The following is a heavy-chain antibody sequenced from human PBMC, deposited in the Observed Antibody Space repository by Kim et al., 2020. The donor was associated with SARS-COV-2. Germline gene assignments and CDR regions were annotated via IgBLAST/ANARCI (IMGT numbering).Heavy chain of an antibody. Sequence: SETLSLTCTVSGGSISSSSYYWGWIRQPPGKGLEWIGSIYYSGSTYYNPSLKSRVTISVDTSKNQFSLKLSSVTAADTAVYYCAGQGYCSGGSCYPDYYGMDVWGQGTTVTVSS. V-gene: IGHV4-39*01. CDR2: IYYSGST. CDR3: AGQGYCSGGSCYPDYYGMDV. J-gene: IGHJ6*02. CDR1: GGSISSSSYY. D-gene: IGHD2-15*01.